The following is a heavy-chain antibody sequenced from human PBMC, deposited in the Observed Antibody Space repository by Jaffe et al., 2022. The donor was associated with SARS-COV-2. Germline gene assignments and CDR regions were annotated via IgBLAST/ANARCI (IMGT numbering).Heavy chain of an antibody. Sequence: EVQLLESGGGLVQPGGSLRLSCAASGFTFSSYAMSWVRQAPGKGLEWVSAITYSGGTTSYADSVKGRFTISRDNSKNTLYLQMNSLRAEDTAVYYCAKDRSKGDTAGWYPRFDPWGQGTLVTVSS. CDR1: GFTFSSYA. J-gene: IGHJ5*02. V-gene: IGHV3-23*01. D-gene: IGHD6-19*01. CDR3: AKDRSKGDTAGWYPRFDP. CDR2: ITYSGGTT.